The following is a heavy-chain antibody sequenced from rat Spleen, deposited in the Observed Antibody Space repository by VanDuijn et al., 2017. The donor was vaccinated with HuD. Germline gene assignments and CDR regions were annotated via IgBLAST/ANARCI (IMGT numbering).Heavy chain of an antibody. CDR2: ISYDGTGT. CDR1: GFTFSDYF. CDR3: VRQDTSGYSNWFTY. D-gene: IGHD4-3*01. V-gene: IGHV5-29*01. J-gene: IGHJ3*01. Sequence: EVQLVESGGGLVQPGRSLKLSCAASGFTFSDYFMAWVRQAPAKGLEWVATISYDGTGTYYRDSVKGRFTVSRDNAKSTLYLQMDSLRSEDTATYYCVRQDTSGYSNWFTYWGQGTLVTVSS.